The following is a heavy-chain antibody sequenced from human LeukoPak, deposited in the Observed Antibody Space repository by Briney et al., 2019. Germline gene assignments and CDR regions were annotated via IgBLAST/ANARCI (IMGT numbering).Heavy chain of an antibody. J-gene: IGHJ4*02. D-gene: IGHD6-19*01. CDR1: GFTFSSYA. CDR3: AKYSSGWYVQYYFDY. CDR2: ISGSGGST. Sequence: GGSLRLSCAASGFTFSSYAMSWVRQAPGKGLEWVSAISGSGGSTYYADSVKGRFTISRDNSKNTLYLQMNSLRAEDTAVYYCAKYSSGWYVQYYFDYWGQGTLVTVSS. V-gene: IGHV3-23*01.